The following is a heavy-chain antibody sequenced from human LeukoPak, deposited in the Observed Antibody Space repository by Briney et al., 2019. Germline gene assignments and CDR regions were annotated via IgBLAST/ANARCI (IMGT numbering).Heavy chain of an antibody. CDR3: AKDYIVATIGGGVDY. D-gene: IGHD5-12*01. V-gene: IGHV3-30*02. CDR1: GFTFSSYG. J-gene: IGHJ4*02. Sequence: PGGSLRLSCAASGFTFSSYGMHWVRQAPGKGLEWVAFIRYDGSNKYYADSVKGRFTISRDNSKNTLYLQMNSLRAEDTAVYYCAKDYIVATIGGGVDYWGQGTLVTVSS. CDR2: IRYDGSNK.